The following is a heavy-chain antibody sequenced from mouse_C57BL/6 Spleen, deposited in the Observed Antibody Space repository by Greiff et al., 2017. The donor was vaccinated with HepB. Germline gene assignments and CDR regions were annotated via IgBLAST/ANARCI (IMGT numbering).Heavy chain of an antibody. CDR2: ISSGGSYT. D-gene: IGHD3-2*02. CDR1: GFTFSSYG. Sequence: EVKLVESGGDLVKPGGSLKLSCAASGFTFSSYGMSWVRQTPDKRLEWVATISSGGSYTYYPDSVKGRFTISRDNAKNTLYLQMSSLKSEDTAMYYCSRQGSSGYAGYYFDYWGQGTTLTVSS. V-gene: IGHV5-6*02. J-gene: IGHJ2*01. CDR3: SRQGSSGYAGYYFDY.